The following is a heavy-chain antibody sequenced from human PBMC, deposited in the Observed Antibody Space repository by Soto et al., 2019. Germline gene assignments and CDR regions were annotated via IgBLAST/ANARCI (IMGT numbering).Heavy chain of an antibody. CDR3: ARHQGPAAGNYGMDA. CDR2: ISSSSSYM. D-gene: IGHD6-13*01. Sequence: PGGSLRLSCAASGFTFSSYSMNWVRQAPGKGLEWVASISSSSSYMYYADSVKGRFTISRDKAKNSLFLQMSSLRAEDSALYYCARHQGPAAGNYGMDAWGQGTTVTVSS. J-gene: IGHJ6*02. V-gene: IGHV3-21*01. CDR1: GFTFSSYS.